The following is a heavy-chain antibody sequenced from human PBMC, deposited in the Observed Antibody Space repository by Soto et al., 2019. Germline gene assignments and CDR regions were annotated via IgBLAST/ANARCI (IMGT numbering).Heavy chain of an antibody. Sequence: QVQLQESGPGLVKPSQTLSLTCTVSGGSISSGDYYWSWIRQPPGKGLEWIGYIYYSGSTYYNPSLKSRVTISVDTSKNQFSLKLSSVTAADTAVYYCASHLSSVYSGYDYWVENAFDIWGQGTMVTVSS. CDR2: IYYSGST. D-gene: IGHD5-12*01. J-gene: IGHJ3*02. CDR1: GGSISSGDYY. V-gene: IGHV4-30-4*01. CDR3: ASHLSSVYSGYDYWVENAFDI.